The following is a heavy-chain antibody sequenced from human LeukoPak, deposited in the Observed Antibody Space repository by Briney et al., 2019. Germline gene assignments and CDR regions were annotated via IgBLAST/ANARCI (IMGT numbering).Heavy chain of an antibody. CDR3: ASVARAY. CDR2: IYYSGST. CDR1: GGSISSSSYY. Sequence: SETLSLTCTVSGGSISSSSYYWGWIRQPPGNGLEWIGSIYYSGSTYYNPSLKSRVTISVDTSKNQFSLKLSSVTAADTAVYYCASVARAYWGQGTLVTVSS. V-gene: IGHV4-39*07. J-gene: IGHJ4*02. D-gene: IGHD2-15*01.